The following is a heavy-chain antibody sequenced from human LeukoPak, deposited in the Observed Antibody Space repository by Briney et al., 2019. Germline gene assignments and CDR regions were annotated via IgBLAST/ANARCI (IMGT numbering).Heavy chain of an antibody. CDR2: IYHSGST. D-gene: IGHD3-10*01. CDR1: GGSISNSNW. J-gene: IGHJ4*02. CDR3: ARHGAGTYFVY. Sequence: SETLSLTCAVSGGSISNSNWWSWVRQPPGKGLEWIGEIYHSGSTNYNPSLKSRVTISVDKSNNQFSLKLSSVTAADTAVYYCARHGAGTYFVYWGQGTLVTVSS. V-gene: IGHV4-4*02.